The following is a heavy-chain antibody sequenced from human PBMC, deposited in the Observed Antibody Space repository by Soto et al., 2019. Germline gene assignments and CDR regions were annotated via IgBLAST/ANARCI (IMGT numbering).Heavy chain of an antibody. J-gene: IGHJ4*02. Sequence: GGSLRLSCAASGFTFSSYAMSWVRQAPGKGLEWVSAISGSGGSTYYADSVKGRFTISRDNSKNTLYLQMNSLRAEDTAVYYCANSRGKVWGSFDYWGQGTLVTVSS. D-gene: IGHD3-16*01. CDR2: ISGSGGST. CDR1: GFTFSSYA. V-gene: IGHV3-23*01. CDR3: ANSRGKVWGSFDY.